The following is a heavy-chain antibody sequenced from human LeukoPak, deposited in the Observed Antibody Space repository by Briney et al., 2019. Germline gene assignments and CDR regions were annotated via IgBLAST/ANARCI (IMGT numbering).Heavy chain of an antibody. CDR1: GYSFTSYW. D-gene: IGHD2-2*01. Sequence: GESLKISCKGSGYSFTSYWIGWVRQMPGKGLEWMGIIYPGDSDTRYSPSFQGQVTISAHKSISTAYLQWSSLKASDTAMYYCARRKGCSRTSCYGMDVWGQGTTVTVSS. CDR3: ARRKGCSRTSCYGMDV. V-gene: IGHV5-51*01. CDR2: IYPGDSDT. J-gene: IGHJ6*02.